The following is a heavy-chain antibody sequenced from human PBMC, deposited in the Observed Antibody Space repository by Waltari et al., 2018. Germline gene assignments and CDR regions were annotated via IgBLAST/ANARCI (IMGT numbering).Heavy chain of an antibody. CDR1: GYTFPSYA. CDR3: ARGDYGMDV. Sequence: QVQLVQSGAEVKKPGASVKVSCKASGYTFPSYAMHWVRQAPGQRPEWMGWTNAGNGNTKYSQKFQGRVTITRDTSASTAYMELSSLRSEDTAVYYCARGDYGMDVWGQGTTVTVSS. J-gene: IGHJ6*02. CDR2: TNAGNGNT. V-gene: IGHV1-3*01.